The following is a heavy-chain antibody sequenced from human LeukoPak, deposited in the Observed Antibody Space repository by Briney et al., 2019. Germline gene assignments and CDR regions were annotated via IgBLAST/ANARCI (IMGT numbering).Heavy chain of an antibody. V-gene: IGHV1-46*01. CDR2: INPSGGST. CDR3: ARDQIADYGDDYGYYFDY. CDR1: GYTFTGYY. J-gene: IGHJ4*02. Sequence: ASVKVSCKASGYTFTGYYMHWVRQAPGQGLEWMGIINPSGGSTSYAQKFQGRVTMTRDTSTSTVYMELSSLRSEDTAVYYCARDQIADYGDDYGYYFDYWGQGTLVTVSS. D-gene: IGHD4-17*01.